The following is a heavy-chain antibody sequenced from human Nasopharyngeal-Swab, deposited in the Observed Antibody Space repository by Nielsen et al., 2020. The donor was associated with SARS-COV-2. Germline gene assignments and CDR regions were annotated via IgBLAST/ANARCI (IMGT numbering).Heavy chain of an antibody. J-gene: IGHJ4*02. V-gene: IGHV3-53*01. D-gene: IGHD1-26*01. Sequence: GGSLRLSFAASGFAVSNDSLSWVRQAPGKGLEWVSVIYSGGSTYYADSVRGRFTISRDNFKNTLYLQMNSLRVEDTAIYYCARDGPSGSYDGWGQGTLVTVSS. CDR1: GFAVSNDS. CDR2: IYSGGST. CDR3: ARDGPSGSYDG.